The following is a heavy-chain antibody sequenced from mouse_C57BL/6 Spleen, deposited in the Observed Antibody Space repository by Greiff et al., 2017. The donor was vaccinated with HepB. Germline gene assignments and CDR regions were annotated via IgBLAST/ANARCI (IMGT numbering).Heavy chain of an antibody. J-gene: IGHJ2*01. V-gene: IGHV1-80*01. D-gene: IGHD1-1*01. CDR2: IYPGDGDT. Sequence: QVQLQQSGAELVKPGASVKISCKASGYAFSSYWMNWVKQSPGKGLEWIGQIYPGDGDTNYNGKFKGKATLTADKSSSTAYMQLSSLTSEDSAVYFCAYGSSSDYWGQGTTLTVSS. CDR3: AYGSSSDY. CDR1: GYAFSSYW.